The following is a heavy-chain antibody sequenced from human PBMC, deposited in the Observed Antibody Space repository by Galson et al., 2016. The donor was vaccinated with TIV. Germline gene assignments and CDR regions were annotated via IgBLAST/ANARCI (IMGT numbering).Heavy chain of an antibody. CDR3: ARLQGIGSGSYYGF. CDR1: EYFFGAYW. CDR2: VYPGDSQT. J-gene: IGHJ4*02. V-gene: IGHV5-51*01. Sequence: QSGAEVKKPGESLRISCKASEYFFGAYWIGWARQMSGKGLEWMGIVYPGDSQTRYSPSFEGQVTLSVDKSISTAYLQWSSLRASDTAMYYCARLQGIGSGSYYGFWGQGTLVTVSS. D-gene: IGHD3-10*01.